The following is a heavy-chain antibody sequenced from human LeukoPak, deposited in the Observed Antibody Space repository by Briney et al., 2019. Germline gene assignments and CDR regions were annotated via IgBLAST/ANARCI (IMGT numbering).Heavy chain of an antibody. CDR3: ARETRYSSGRYGEYFQH. CDR1: GGSISSYY. CDR2: IYYSGST. J-gene: IGHJ1*01. Sequence: SETLSLTCTVSGGSISSYYWSWIRQPPGKGLEWIGYIYYSGSTNYNPSLKSRVTISVDTSKNQFSLKLSSVTAADTAVYYCARETRYSSGRYGEYFQHWGQGTLVTVSS. D-gene: IGHD6-19*01. V-gene: IGHV4-59*01.